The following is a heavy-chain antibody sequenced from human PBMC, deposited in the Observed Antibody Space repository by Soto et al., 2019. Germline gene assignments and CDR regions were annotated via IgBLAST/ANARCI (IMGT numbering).Heavy chain of an antibody. Sequence: SQTLSLTCAISGDSVSSNSAAWNWIRQSPSRGLEWLGRTYYGSKWYNDYAVSVKSRITITPDTSKNQVSLQLNSVTPEDTAVYFCAREAYKRGATNPFFDYWGQGTLVTVSS. V-gene: IGHV6-1*01. CDR1: GDSVSSNSAA. CDR2: TYYGSKWYN. CDR3: AREAYKRGATNPFFDY. J-gene: IGHJ4*02. D-gene: IGHD1-26*01.